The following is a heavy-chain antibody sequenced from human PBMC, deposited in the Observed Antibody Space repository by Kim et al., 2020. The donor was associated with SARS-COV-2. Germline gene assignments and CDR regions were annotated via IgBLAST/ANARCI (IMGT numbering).Heavy chain of an antibody. Sequence: SVKVSCKASGDSMKPYAFSWVRQAPGQGLEWLGGISPSFGKANYAEKFKGRVTITADDSTDTGHLEVRVVTSEDTGIYYCVRGDDSSGWPRFDPWGQG. V-gene: IGHV1-69*13. CDR3: VRGDDSSGWPRFDP. CDR1: GDSMKPYA. D-gene: IGHD3-22*01. J-gene: IGHJ5*02. CDR2: ISPSFGKA.